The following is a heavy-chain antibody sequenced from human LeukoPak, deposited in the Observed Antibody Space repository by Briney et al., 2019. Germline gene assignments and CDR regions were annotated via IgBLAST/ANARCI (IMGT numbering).Heavy chain of an antibody. V-gene: IGHV3-43D*03. CDR2: ISRDGKNA. D-gene: IGHD4/OR15-4a*01. CDR3: AKDYGANFFYFDS. CDR1: GFTFDDYA. Sequence: GGSLRLSCATSGFTFDDYAMHWVRQGPGKGLEWVSLISRDGKNAYYADSVKGRFTISRDDIKNSLYLQMNSLRIEDTALYFCAKDYGANFFYFDSWGQGNLVTVSS. J-gene: IGHJ4*02.